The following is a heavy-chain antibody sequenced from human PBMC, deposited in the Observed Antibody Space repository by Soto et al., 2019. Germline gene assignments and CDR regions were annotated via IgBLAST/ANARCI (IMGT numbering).Heavy chain of an antibody. CDR1: GYTFTSYG. Sequence: QVQLVQSGAEVKKPGASVKVSCKASGYTFTSYGISWVRQAPGQGLEWMGWISANNGNTKYAQNFQGRVTMTTVTSTSTAYMELSSLRSDDTAVYYCARAYSPGLFDPWGQGILVTVSS. J-gene: IGHJ5*02. V-gene: IGHV1-18*01. CDR2: ISANNGNT. D-gene: IGHD2-15*01. CDR3: ARAYSPGLFDP.